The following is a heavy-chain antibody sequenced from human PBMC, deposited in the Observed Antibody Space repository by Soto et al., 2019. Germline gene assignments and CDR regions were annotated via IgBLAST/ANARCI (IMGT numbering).Heavy chain of an antibody. V-gene: IGHV3-49*03. CDR1: GFTFGDYA. J-gene: IGHJ4*02. CDR2: IRSKAYGGTT. Sequence: GGSLRLSCTASGFTFGDYAMSWFRQAPGKGLEWVGFIRSKAYGGTTEYAASVKGRFTISRDDSKSIAYLQMNSLKTEDTAVYYCTRDLLWFRAHCSGGSCYSNFDYWGQGTLVTVSS. D-gene: IGHD2-15*01. CDR3: TRDLLWFRAHCSGGSCYSNFDY.